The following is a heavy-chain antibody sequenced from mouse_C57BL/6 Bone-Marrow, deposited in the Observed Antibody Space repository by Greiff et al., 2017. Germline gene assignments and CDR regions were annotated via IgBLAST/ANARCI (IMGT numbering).Heavy chain of an antibody. V-gene: IGHV5-4*01. CDR2: ISDGGSYT. J-gene: IGHJ4*01. CDR3: ASYSNPYYAMDY. Sequence: EVQGVESGGGLVKPGGSLKLSCAASGFTFSSYAMSWVRQTPEKRLEWVATISDGGSYTYYPDNVKGRFTISRDNAKNNLYLQMSHLKSEDTAMYYCASYSNPYYAMDYWGQGTSVTVSS. D-gene: IGHD2-5*01. CDR1: GFTFSSYA.